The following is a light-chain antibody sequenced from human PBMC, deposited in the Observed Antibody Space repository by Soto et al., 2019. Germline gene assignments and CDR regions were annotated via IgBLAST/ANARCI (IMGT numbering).Light chain of an antibody. V-gene: IGKV1-27*01. CDR3: QKYNSAPTWT. Sequence: DIQMTQSPSSLSASVGDRVTITCRASQGISNYVAWYQQKPGKVPKLLIYAASTLQSGVPSRFSGSGSGTDFTLTIRSLQPEDVATYYCQKYNSAPTWTFGQGTKVEIK. CDR1: QGISNY. J-gene: IGKJ1*01. CDR2: AAS.